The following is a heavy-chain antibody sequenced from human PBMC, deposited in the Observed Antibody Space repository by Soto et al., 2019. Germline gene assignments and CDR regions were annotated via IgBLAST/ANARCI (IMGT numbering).Heavy chain of an antibody. J-gene: IGHJ5*02. V-gene: IGHV4-31*03. D-gene: IGHD2-21*01. CDR1: GGSISSGGYY. CDR3: ARFILVANWFDP. CDR2: IYYSGST. Sequence: PSETLSLTCTVSGGSISSGGYYWSWIRQHPGKGLEWIGYIYYSGSTYYNPSLKSRVTISVDTSKNQFSLKLSSVTAADTAVYYCARFILVANWFDPWGQGTLVTVSS.